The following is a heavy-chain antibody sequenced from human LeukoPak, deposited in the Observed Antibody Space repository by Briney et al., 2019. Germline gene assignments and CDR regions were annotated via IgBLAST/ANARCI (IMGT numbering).Heavy chain of an antibody. V-gene: IGHV3-23*01. CDR2: ISGDNPGT. CDR1: GFTFSPYA. CDR3: AKASVGHCSGAFCYHFDS. D-gene: IGHD2-15*01. Sequence: GGSLRLSCEASGFTFSPYAMSWVRQTPGKGLEWVAAISGDNPGTYHAGSVRGRFTISRDNSKNTVHLQMNGLRAEDAAIYSCAKASVGHCSGAFCYHFDSWGQGTLVTVSS. J-gene: IGHJ4*02.